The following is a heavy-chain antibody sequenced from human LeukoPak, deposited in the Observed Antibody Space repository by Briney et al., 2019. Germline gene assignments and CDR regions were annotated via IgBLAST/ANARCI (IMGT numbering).Heavy chain of an antibody. D-gene: IGHD4-17*01. Sequence: SETLSLTCTVSGGSISSGDYYWRWIRQPPGKGLEWIGYIYYSGSTYYNPSLKSRVTISVDTSKNQFSLKLSSVTAADTAVYYCARVDYGDYYFDSWGQGTLVTVSS. CDR2: IYYSGST. V-gene: IGHV4-30-4*01. J-gene: IGHJ4*02. CDR3: ARVDYGDYYFDS. CDR1: GGSISSGDYY.